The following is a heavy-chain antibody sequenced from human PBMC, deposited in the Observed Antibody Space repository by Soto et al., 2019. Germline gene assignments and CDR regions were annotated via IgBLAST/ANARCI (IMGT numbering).Heavy chain of an antibody. CDR1: GFTFSSYS. J-gene: IGHJ6*03. Sequence: GGSLRLSCAASGFTFSSYSMNWVRQAPGKGLEWVSSISSSSSYIYYADSVKGRFTISRGNAKNSLYLQMNSLRAEDTAVYYCARSSGYEAPEHMDVWGKGTTVTVSS. CDR3: ARSSGYEAPEHMDV. CDR2: ISSSSSYI. D-gene: IGHD5-12*01. V-gene: IGHV3-21*01.